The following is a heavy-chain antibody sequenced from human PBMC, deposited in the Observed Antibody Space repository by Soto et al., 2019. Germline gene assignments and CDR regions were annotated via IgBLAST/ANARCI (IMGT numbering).Heavy chain of an antibody. Sequence: GGPLRLSCAASGFTFSSYSMNWVRQAPGKGLEWVSSISSSSSYIYYADSVKGRFTISRDNAKNSLYLQMNSLRAEDTAVYFCARDVVVPAARPFDYWGQGTLVTVSS. CDR1: GFTFSSYS. CDR3: ARDVVVPAARPFDY. CDR2: ISSSSSYI. D-gene: IGHD2-2*01. J-gene: IGHJ4*02. V-gene: IGHV3-21*06.